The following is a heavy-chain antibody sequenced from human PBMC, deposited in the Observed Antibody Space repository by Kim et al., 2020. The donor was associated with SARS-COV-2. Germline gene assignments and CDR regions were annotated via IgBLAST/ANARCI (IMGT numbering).Heavy chain of an antibody. D-gene: IGHD6-19*01. CDR3: ARDRQWLGPHYYGMDV. CDR2: IWYDGSNK. CDR1: GFTFSSYG. Sequence: GSLRLSCAASGFTFSSYGMHWVCQAPGKGLEWVAVIWYDGSNKYYADSVKGRFTISRDNSKNTLYLQMNSLRAEDTAVYYCARDRQWLGPHYYGMDVWGQGTTVTVSS. J-gene: IGHJ6*02. V-gene: IGHV3-33*01.